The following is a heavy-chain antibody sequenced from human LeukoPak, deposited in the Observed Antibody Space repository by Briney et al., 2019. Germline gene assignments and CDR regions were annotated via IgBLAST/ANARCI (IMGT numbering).Heavy chain of an antibody. D-gene: IGHD6-13*01. CDR3: AREPAYSIQDY. CDR1: GFRLTTYG. Sequence: GGSLRLSCEVSGFRLTTYGTHWVRQAPGKGLEWVAYIPFDGSDEYYVVSVKGRFSISRDNAKNSLYLQMNSLRAEDTAVYYCAREPAYSIQDYWGQGTLVTVSS. CDR2: IPFDGSDE. V-gene: IGHV3-30*02. J-gene: IGHJ4*02.